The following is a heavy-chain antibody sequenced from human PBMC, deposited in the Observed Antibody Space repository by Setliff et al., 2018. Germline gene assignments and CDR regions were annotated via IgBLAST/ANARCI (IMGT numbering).Heavy chain of an antibody. Sequence: SETLSLTCTVSGYSISSGYIWGWIRQPPGKGLEWVGNIGHTGSINYNPSLKSRLTISRDTSKNQVSLKLNSVTATDTAVYYCARDLGHGGDSDYWGRGILVTVSS. CDR3: ARDLGHGGDSDY. CDR2: IGHTGSI. CDR1: GYSISSGYI. V-gene: IGHV4-38-2*02. J-gene: IGHJ4*02. D-gene: IGHD2-21*02.